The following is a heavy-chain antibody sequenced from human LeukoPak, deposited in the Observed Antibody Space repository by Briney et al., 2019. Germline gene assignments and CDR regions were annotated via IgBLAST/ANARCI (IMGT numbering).Heavy chain of an antibody. CDR3: TRTGSTGGY. J-gene: IGHJ4*02. Sequence: ASETLSLTCTVSGGSVSGGNYYCSWIRQSPGQGLEWIGYIHYSGSTVYNPSLKSRVTMSIDTSKNQFSLNLSSATAADTAVYYCTRTGSTGGYWGQGTLVTVSS. CDR1: GGSVSGGNYY. D-gene: IGHD1-7*01. CDR2: IHYSGST. V-gene: IGHV4-61*01.